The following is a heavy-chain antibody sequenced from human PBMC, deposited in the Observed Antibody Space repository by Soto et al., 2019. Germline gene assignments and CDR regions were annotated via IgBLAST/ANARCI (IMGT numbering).Heavy chain of an antibody. CDR2: IIPIFGTA. D-gene: IGHD3-10*01. J-gene: IGHJ6*02. Sequence: QVQLVQSGAEVKKPGSSVKVSCKASGGTFSSYAISWVRQAPGQGLEWMGGIIPIFGTANYAQKFQGRVTITADESTSTAYMELSSLRSEDTAVYSCASLLWFGELLPRSTYYYYGMDVWGQGTTVTVSS. CDR3: ASLLWFGELLPRSTYYYYGMDV. CDR1: GGTFSSYA. V-gene: IGHV1-69*01.